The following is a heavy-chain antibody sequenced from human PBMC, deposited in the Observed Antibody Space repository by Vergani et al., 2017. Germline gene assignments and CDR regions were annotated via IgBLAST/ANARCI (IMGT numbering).Heavy chain of an antibody. Sequence: EVQLVESGGGLVKPGGSLRLSCAASGFTFSSYSMNWVRQAPGKGLEWVSSISSSSSYIYYADSVKGRFTISRDNAKNSLYLQMNSLRAKDTAVYYCARDRYDSSGYFVPLDYWGQGTLVTVSS. CDR1: GFTFSSYS. J-gene: IGHJ4*02. V-gene: IGHV3-21*01. CDR3: ARDRYDSSGYFVPLDY. CDR2: ISSSSSYI. D-gene: IGHD3-22*01.